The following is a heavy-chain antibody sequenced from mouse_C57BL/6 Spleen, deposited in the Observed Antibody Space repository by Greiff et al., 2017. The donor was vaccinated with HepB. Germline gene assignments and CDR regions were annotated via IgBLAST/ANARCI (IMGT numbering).Heavy chain of an antibody. J-gene: IGHJ4*01. V-gene: IGHV5-17*01. CDR1: GFTFSDYG. CDR2: ISSGSSTI. D-gene: IGHD2-2*01. CDR3: AKIYYGYGYAMDY. Sequence: EVMLVESGGGLVKPGGSLKLSCAASGFTFSDYGMHWVRQAPEKGLEWVAYISSGSSTIYYADTVKGRFTISRDNAKNTLFLQMTSLRSEDTAMYYCAKIYYGYGYAMDYWGQGTSVTVSS.